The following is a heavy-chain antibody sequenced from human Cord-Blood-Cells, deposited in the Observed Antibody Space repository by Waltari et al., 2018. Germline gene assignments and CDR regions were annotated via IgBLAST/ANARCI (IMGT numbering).Heavy chain of an antibody. CDR1: GGTFSSHA. D-gene: IGHD1-26*01. Sequence: QVQLVQSGAEVKKPGSSVKVSCTASGGTFSSHAISWVRRAPGQGLEWMGGIIPIFGTANYAQKFQGRVTITADESTSTAYMELSSLRSEDTAVYYCARERMYSGSYDAFDIWGQGTMVTVSS. J-gene: IGHJ3*02. V-gene: IGHV1-69*01. CDR2: IIPIFGTA. CDR3: ARERMYSGSYDAFDI.